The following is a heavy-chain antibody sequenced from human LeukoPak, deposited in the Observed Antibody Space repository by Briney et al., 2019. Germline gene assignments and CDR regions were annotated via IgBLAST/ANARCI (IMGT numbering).Heavy chain of an antibody. CDR3: AELGITMIGGV. Sequence: GGSLRLSCAASGFTVSSNYMSWVRQAPGKGLEWVSVIYSGGSTYYADSVKGRFTISRDNSKNTVHLQMNSLRAEDTAVYYCAELGITMIGGVWGKGTTVTISS. CDR2: IYSGGST. CDR1: GFTVSSNY. V-gene: IGHV3-53*01. J-gene: IGHJ6*04. D-gene: IGHD3-10*02.